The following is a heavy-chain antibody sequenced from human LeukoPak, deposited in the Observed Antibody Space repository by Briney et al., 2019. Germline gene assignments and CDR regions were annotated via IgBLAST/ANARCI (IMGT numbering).Heavy chain of an antibody. CDR3: AKDQSYGDYIFDY. CDR1: GFTFSSYA. Sequence: GGSLRLSCAASGFTFSSYAMSWVRQAPGKGLEWVSAISGSGGSTYYADSVRGRFTISRDNSKNTLYLQMNSLRAEDTAVYYCAKDQSYGDYIFDYWGQGTLVTVSS. CDR2: ISGSGGST. V-gene: IGHV3-23*01. D-gene: IGHD4-17*01. J-gene: IGHJ4*02.